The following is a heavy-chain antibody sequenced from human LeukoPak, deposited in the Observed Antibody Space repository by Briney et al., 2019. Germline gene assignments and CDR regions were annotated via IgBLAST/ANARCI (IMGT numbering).Heavy chain of an antibody. CDR2: ISPDDSEI. V-gene: IGHV5-51*01. Sequence: PGESLQIFCKGSGYSFTTYWIARVRQMPRRGLEWMGIISPDDSEIRYSPSFRGQVTISADKSTSTAYLQWSRLKASDTAIYYCARHEGSGSYYSYWGQGTLVTVSS. J-gene: IGHJ4*02. D-gene: IGHD1-26*01. CDR3: ARHEGSGSYYSY. CDR1: GYSFTTYW.